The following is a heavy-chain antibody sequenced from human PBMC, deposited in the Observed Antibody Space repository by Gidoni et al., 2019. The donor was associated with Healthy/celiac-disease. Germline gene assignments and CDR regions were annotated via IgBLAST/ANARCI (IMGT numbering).Heavy chain of an antibody. CDR3: ARQKMDYDILTGYEYGLYYFDY. D-gene: IGHD3-9*01. CDR1: GYRFTSYW. Sequence: EVQLVQSGAEVKKPGESLKISCKGSGYRFTSYWLGWVRQMPGKGLEWMGIIYPGDSDTRYSPSFQGQVTISADKSISTAYLQWSSLKASDTAMYYCARQKMDYDILTGYEYGLYYFDYWGQGTLVTVSA. V-gene: IGHV5-51*01. CDR2: IYPGDSDT. J-gene: IGHJ4*02.